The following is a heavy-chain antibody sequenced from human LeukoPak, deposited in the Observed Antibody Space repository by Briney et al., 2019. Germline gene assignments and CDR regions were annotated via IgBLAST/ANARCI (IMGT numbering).Heavy chain of an antibody. CDR1: GFTLSTYS. J-gene: IGHJ4*02. D-gene: IGHD6-6*01. Sequence: PGGSLRLSCAASGFTLSTYSVNWVRQAPGKGLEWLSYISSRSTTIYYADSVKGRFTISRDNAKNSLYLQMNSLRPEDTAVYYCAGGESEYSSSGDFAYWGQGTLVTVSS. CDR2: ISSRSTTI. V-gene: IGHV3-48*01. CDR3: AGGESEYSSSGDFAY.